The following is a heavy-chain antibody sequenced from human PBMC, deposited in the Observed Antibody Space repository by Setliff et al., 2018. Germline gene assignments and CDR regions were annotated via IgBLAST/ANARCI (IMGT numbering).Heavy chain of an antibody. Sequence: LETLSLTCTVSGGSFSGYYWSWIRQPPGKGLEWIGYIHTSGSTNYNPSLKSRVTISVDTSKNQFSLRLTSVTAADTAVYYCAREGVHTWSSTDYHYYMDVWGRGTTVTVSS. CDR2: IHTSGST. V-gene: IGHV4-59*01. CDR3: AREGVHTWSSTDYHYYMDV. J-gene: IGHJ6*03. CDR1: GGSFSGYY. D-gene: IGHD2-21*01.